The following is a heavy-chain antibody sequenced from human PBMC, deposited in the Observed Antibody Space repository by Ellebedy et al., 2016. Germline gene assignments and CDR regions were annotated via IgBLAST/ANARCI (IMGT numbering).Heavy chain of an antibody. CDR2: ISFDGHNP. J-gene: IGHJ3*01. D-gene: IGHD1-26*01. CDR3: TTDWGSGTYYVRAFDL. CDR1: GFTFSNYA. V-gene: IGHV3-30*04. Sequence: GGSLRLSCAASGFTFSNYAMHWVRQAPGRGLEWVAMISFDGHNPYYSDSVKGRFTVSRDNSKNTLFLQMNSLKTEDTAVYYCTTDWGSGTYYVRAFDLWGRGTMVTVSS.